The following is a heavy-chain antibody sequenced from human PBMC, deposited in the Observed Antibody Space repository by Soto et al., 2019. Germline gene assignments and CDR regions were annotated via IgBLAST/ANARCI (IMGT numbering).Heavy chain of an antibody. D-gene: IGHD6-13*01. CDR1: GGSISSGDYY. CDR3: ARLRAAGLSQIIAAAGSRYYHYYGMDV. J-gene: IGHJ6*02. Sequence: SETLSLTCTASGGSISSGDYYWSWMRQHPGKGLEWIGYIYYSGSTYYNPSLKSRVTISVDTSNNQFSLKLSSVTAADTAVYYCARLRAAGLSQIIAAAGSRYYHYYGMDVWGQGTTVTVPS. CDR2: IYYSGST. V-gene: IGHV4-31*03.